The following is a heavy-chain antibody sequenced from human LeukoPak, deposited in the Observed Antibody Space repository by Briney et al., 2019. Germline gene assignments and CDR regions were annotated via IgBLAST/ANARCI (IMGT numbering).Heavy chain of an antibody. CDR1: GGTFSSYA. D-gene: IGHD2-2*01. V-gene: IGHV1-69*04. Sequence: GASVKVSCTASGGTFSSYAISWVRQAPGQGLEWMGRIIPILGIANYAQKFQGRVTITADKSTSTAYMELSSLRSEDTAVYYCARVPADNYYYYGMDVWGQGTTVTVSS. CDR2: IIPILGIA. CDR3: ARVPADNYYYYGMDV. J-gene: IGHJ6*02.